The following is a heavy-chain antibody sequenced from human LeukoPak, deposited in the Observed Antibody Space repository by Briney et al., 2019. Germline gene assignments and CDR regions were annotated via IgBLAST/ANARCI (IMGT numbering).Heavy chain of an antibody. V-gene: IGHV4-59*11. CDR2: VFDSGRT. J-gene: IGHJ4*02. CDR3: TTIKRGNIFGYFDF. D-gene: IGHD5-18*01. Sequence: SETLSLTCTVSGGSMTTHHWNWIRQTPGKGLEWIGYVFDSGRTKENPSLKSRVALSADTSKNQLSLRLSSVTAADTAVYYCTTIKRGNIFGYFDFWGQGILVTVSS. CDR1: GGSMTTHH.